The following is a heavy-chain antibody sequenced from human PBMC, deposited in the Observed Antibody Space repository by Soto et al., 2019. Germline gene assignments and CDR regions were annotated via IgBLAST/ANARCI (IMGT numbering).Heavy chain of an antibody. D-gene: IGHD1-26*01. CDR3: VRIVGAAYFDA. CDR2: IRKKVNSYTT. Sequence: LRLSCAASGFTFSDYYMDWVRQAPGKGLEWVGRIRKKVNSYTTEYAASVKGRITISRDDSQNSLYLQMNSLKSEDMAVYYCVRIVGAAYFDAWGQGTRVTVSS. V-gene: IGHV3-72*01. J-gene: IGHJ4*02. CDR1: GFTFSDYY.